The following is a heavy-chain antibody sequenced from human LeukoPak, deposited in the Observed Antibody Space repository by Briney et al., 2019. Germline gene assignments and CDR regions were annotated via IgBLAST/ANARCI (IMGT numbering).Heavy chain of an antibody. CDR2: INPNSGGT. J-gene: IGHJ4*02. CDR3: ARTWYSSSWYYFDY. V-gene: IGHV1-2*02. Sequence: ASVKVSCKASGYTFTDYYMHWVRQAPGQGLEGMGGINPNSGGTNYAQKFQGRVTMTRDTSISTAYMELSRLRSDDTAVYYCARTWYSSSWYYFDYWGQGTLVTVSS. D-gene: IGHD6-13*01. CDR1: GYTFTDYY.